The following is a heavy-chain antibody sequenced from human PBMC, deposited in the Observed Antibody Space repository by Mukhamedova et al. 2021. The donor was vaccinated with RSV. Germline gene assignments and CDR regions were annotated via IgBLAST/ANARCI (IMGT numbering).Heavy chain of an antibody. D-gene: IGHD3-22*01. V-gene: IGHV3-21*01. CDR2: ISSSSSYI. Sequence: EWVSSISSSSSYIYYADSVKGRFTISRDNAKNSLYLQMHSLRAEDTAVYYCARDYYDSSWDYWGQGTLVTVSS. J-gene: IGHJ4*02. CDR3: ARDYYDSSWDY.